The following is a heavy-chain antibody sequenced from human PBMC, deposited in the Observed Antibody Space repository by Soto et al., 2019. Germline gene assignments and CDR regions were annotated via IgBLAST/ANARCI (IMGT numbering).Heavy chain of an antibody. Sequence: QVQLVESGGGVVQPGRSLRLSCAASGFTFSSYGMHWVRQAPGKGLEWVAVIWYDGSNKYYADSVKGRFTISRDNSKNTLYLEMNSLRAEDTAVYYCARDGVVGVSYFDYWGQGTLVTVSS. J-gene: IGHJ4*02. CDR2: IWYDGSNK. CDR1: GFTFSSYG. CDR3: ARDGVVGVSYFDY. D-gene: IGHD2-8*02. V-gene: IGHV3-33*01.